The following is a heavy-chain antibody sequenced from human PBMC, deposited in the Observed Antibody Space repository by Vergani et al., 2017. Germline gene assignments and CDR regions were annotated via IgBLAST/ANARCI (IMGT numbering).Heavy chain of an antibody. J-gene: IGHJ5*02. CDR1: YDSIRNLY. CDR3: GRVADFSGFWSRLFDL. Sequence: QLHLQESGPGLVKPSETLSLTCSVSYDSIRNLYCKWIRQLPGKVMEWIGSRYYSGSTNYNTSHKTRVTISGDTSKNQSSLKLNSVTAADTAAYYCGRVADFSGFWSRLFDLWGQGILVTVSS. D-gene: IGHD3-3*01. CDR2: RYYSGST. V-gene: IGHV4-59*11.